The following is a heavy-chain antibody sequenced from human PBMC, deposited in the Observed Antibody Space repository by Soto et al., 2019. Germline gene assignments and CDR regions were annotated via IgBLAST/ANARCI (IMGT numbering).Heavy chain of an antibody. CDR1: GDTFTSYY. CDR3: ARSAGGNFGIIIEGSNWFDP. V-gene: IGHV1-46*01. CDR2: INPHGGST. D-gene: IGHD3-3*01. Sequence: ASVKVSCKAPGDTFTSYYLNWVRQAPGQGLEWMGVINPHGGSTKYAQKFQGRITMTRDTSRSTVYMELSSLRSDDTAIYYCARSAGGNFGIIIEGSNWFDPWGQGTLVTVS. J-gene: IGHJ5*02.